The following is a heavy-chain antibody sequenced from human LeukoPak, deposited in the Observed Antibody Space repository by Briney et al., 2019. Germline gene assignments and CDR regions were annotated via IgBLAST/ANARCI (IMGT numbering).Heavy chain of an antibody. CDR3: ARDQTYSGSGIYTYFDS. D-gene: IGHD3-10*01. J-gene: IGHJ4*02. CDR2: IHYSGST. CDR1: GASISIYY. Sequence: SETLSLTCTVSGASISIYYWSWIRQPPGKGLEWIGYIHYSGSTNHNPSLKSRVTISLDTSKNQFSLKLSSVTAADTAVYYCARDQTYSGSGIYTYFDSWGQGILVTVSS. V-gene: IGHV4-59*12.